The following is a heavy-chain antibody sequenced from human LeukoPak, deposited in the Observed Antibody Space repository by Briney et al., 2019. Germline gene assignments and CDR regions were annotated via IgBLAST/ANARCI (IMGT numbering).Heavy chain of an antibody. CDR1: GFTFSSYW. CDR2: INSDGSST. D-gene: IGHD3-10*01. V-gene: IGHV3-74*01. CDR3: ATGPPMVRGVTPGPNWFDP. Sequence: GGSLRPSCAASGFTFSSYWMHWVRQAPGKGLVWVSRINSDGSSTSYADSVKGRFTISRDNAKNTLYLQMNSLRAEDTAVYYCATGPPMVRGVTPGPNWFDPWGQGTLVTVSS. J-gene: IGHJ5*02.